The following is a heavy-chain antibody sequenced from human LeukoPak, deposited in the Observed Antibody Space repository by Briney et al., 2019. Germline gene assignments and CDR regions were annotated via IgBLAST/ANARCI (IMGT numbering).Heavy chain of an antibody. CDR2: IIPIFGTA. J-gene: IGHJ4*02. Sequence: SVKVSCKASGGTFSSYAISWVRQAPGQGLEWMGGIIPIFGTANYAQKFQGRVTITADESTSIAYMELSSLRSEDTAVYYCAKDPGYSSGWYYFDYWGQGTLVTVSS. V-gene: IGHV1-69*13. D-gene: IGHD6-19*01. CDR3: AKDPGYSSGWYYFDY. CDR1: GGTFSSYA.